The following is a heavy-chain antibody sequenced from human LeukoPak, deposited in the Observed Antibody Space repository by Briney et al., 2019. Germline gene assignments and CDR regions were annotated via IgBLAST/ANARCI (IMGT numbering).Heavy chain of an antibody. CDR2: ISYNGNT. Sequence: SQTLSLTCTVSGGSTSTNYWSWIRQPPGKGLEWIGYISYNGNTKNNPSLKSRVTISVDTSKNQFSLRLSSGTAADTAVYYCARVVYSYGYSFDYWGQGTLVTVSS. CDR1: GGSTSTNY. J-gene: IGHJ4*02. D-gene: IGHD5-18*01. CDR3: ARVVYSYGYSFDY. V-gene: IGHV4-59*01.